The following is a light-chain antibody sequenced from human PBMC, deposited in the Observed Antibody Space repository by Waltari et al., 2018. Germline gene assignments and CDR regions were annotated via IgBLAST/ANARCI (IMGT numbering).Light chain of an antibody. CDR2: WAS. CDR3: QQYHSLPYT. V-gene: IGKV4-1*01. Sequence: DIVMTQSPDSLAVSLGERASIKCQSSQTVLYGSDSKNYLAWYQQKPGQTPQVIIYWASIRKSGVPDRFSGSGSETDFTLTISSLQAEDVAVYYCQQYHSLPYTFGRGTKLEI. J-gene: IGKJ2*01. CDR1: QTVLYGSDSKNY.